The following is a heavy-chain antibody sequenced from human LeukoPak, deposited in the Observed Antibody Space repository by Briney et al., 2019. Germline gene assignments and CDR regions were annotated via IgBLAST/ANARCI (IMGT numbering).Heavy chain of an antibody. CDR1: GGSITGYY. D-gene: IGHD3-9*01. CDR2: VSDTGRA. J-gene: IGHJ4*02. V-gene: IGHV4-4*07. CDR3: ARGTDMTPFTGYYSFVY. Sequence: SETLSLTCTVSGGSITGYYWTWIRQPARKGLEWIGRVSDTGRAYYNPSLERRVTISLDTSNNRFSLKVTSVTAADTAVYYCARGTDMTPFTGYYSFVYWAREPWSPSSQ.